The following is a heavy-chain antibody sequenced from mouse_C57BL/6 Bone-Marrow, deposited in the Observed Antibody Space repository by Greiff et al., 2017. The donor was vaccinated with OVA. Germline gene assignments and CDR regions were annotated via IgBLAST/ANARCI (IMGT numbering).Heavy chain of an antibody. CDR3: VTVVYWYFDV. Sequence: EVKLMESGGGLVQPKGSLKLSCAASGFSFNTYAMNWVRQAPGKGLEWVARIRSKSNNYATYYADSVKDRFTISRDDSESMLYLQMNNLKTEDTAMYYCVTVVYWYFDVWGTGTTVTVSS. J-gene: IGHJ1*03. D-gene: IGHD1-1*02. CDR2: IRSKSNNYAT. V-gene: IGHV10-1*01. CDR1: GFSFNTYA.